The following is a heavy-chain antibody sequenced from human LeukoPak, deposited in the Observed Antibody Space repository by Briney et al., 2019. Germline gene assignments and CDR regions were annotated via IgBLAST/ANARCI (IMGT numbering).Heavy chain of an antibody. CDR2: MNPNSGNT. CDR1: GYTFTSYD. J-gene: IGHJ4*02. CDR3: ARMYSNYDSLDY. D-gene: IGHD4-11*01. V-gene: IGHV1-8*01. Sequence: ASVKVSCKASGYTFTSYDINWVRQATGQGLEWMGWMNPNSGNTGYAQKFQGRVTMTRNTSISTAYMELSSLRSEDTAVYYCARMYSNYDSLDYWGRGTLVTVSS.